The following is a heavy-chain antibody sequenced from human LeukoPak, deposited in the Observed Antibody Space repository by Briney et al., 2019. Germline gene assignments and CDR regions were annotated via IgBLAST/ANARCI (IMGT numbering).Heavy chain of an antibody. CDR2: ISGSGGST. D-gene: IGHD2-15*01. Sequence: GGSLRLSCAASGFTFSSYAMSWVRQAPGKGLEWVSAISGSGGSTYYADSVKGRFTISRDNSKNTLYLQMNSLRAEDTAVYYCARLRCSGGSCYSTPHFDYWGQGTLVTVSS. V-gene: IGHV3-23*01. CDR3: ARLRCSGGSCYSTPHFDY. CDR1: GFTFSSYA. J-gene: IGHJ4*02.